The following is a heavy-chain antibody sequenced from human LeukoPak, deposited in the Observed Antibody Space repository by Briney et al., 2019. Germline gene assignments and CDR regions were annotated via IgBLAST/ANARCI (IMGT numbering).Heavy chain of an antibody. J-gene: IGHJ5*02. D-gene: IGHD6-19*01. V-gene: IGHV4-34*01. Sequence: SETLSLTCAVYGGSFSGYYWSWIRQPPGKGLEWIGEINHSGSTNYNPSLKSRVTISVDTSKNQFSLKLSSVTAADTAVYYCATGAVAGSNWFDPWGQGTLVTVSP. CDR3: ATGAVAGSNWFDP. CDR1: GGSFSGYY. CDR2: INHSGST.